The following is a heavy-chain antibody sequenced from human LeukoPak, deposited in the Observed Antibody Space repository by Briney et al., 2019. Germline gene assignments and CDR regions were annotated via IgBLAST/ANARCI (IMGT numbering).Heavy chain of an antibody. D-gene: IGHD3-22*01. CDR2: ISGSGGST. V-gene: IGHV3-23*01. J-gene: IGHJ4*02. Sequence: GGSLRLSCAASGFTFSSYAMSWVRQAPGKGLEWVSAISGSGGSTYYADSMKGRFTISRDNSKNALYLQMNSLRAEDTAVYYCAKATSSGYYYRARYFDYWGQGTLVTVSS. CDR3: AKATSSGYYYRARYFDY. CDR1: GFTFSSYA.